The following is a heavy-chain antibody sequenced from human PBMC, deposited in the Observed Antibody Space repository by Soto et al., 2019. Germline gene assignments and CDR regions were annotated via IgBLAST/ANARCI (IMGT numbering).Heavy chain of an antibody. J-gene: IGHJ4*02. V-gene: IGHV1-69*13. D-gene: IGHD3-3*01. Sequence: SVQVSCKASGGTLNNYAINWVRQSPGQGLEWMGGILPVSAPPDYAQKFQGRVSITADHSTSTVYMELSRLKSDDTAVYFCATDSNYDVSNSFWGQGTLVTVSS. CDR1: GGTLNNYA. CDR2: ILPVSAPP. CDR3: ATDSNYDVSNSF.